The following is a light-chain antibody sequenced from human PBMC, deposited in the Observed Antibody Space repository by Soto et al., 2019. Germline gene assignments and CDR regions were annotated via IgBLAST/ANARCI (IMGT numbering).Light chain of an antibody. CDR1: QSVSSSY. Sequence: EIVLTQSPGTRSLSPGERATLSCRASQSVSSSYLAWYQQKPGQAPRLLIYGASSRATGIPDRFSGSGSGTDFTLTISRLEPDDFAVYYCQQYGSSRTFGQGTKVEIK. V-gene: IGKV3-20*01. CDR2: GAS. J-gene: IGKJ1*01. CDR3: QQYGSSRT.